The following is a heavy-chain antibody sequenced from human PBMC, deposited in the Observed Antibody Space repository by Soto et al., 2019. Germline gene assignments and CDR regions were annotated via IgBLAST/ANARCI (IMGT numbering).Heavy chain of an antibody. D-gene: IGHD2-15*01. CDR2: ISGSAGST. CDR1: GYTFSSYG. V-gene: IGHV3-23*01. CDR3: ENPVPPVRLVEKF. Sequence: WGSLRLSCVASGYTFSSYGMAWVRQAPGKGLEWVAAISGSAGSTYYADSVKGRFTVSRDNSKNTLYLQMNSLRAEDTAVYYSENPVPPVRLVEKFWRKGSLDPVS. J-gene: IGHJ1*01.